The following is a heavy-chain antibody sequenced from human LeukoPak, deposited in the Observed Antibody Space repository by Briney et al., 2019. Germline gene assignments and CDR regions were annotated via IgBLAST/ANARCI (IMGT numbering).Heavy chain of an antibody. J-gene: IGHJ6*03. CDR2: IYYSGST. CDR3: ARLSSLTYYYYMDV. CDR1: GGSISSSSYY. Sequence: PSETLSLTCTVSGGSISSSSYYWGWIRQPPGKGLEWIGSIYYSGSTYYNPSLKSRVTISVDTSKNQFSLKLSSVTAADTAVYYCARLSSLTYYYYMDVWGKGTTVTVSS. V-gene: IGHV4-39*07. D-gene: IGHD1-26*01.